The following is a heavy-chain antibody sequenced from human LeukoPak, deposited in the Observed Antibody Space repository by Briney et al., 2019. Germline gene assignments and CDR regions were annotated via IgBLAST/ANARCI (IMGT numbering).Heavy chain of an antibody. J-gene: IGHJ4*02. D-gene: IGHD3-3*01. CDR3: ASAGGHYDFWSGYNPGGFDY. CDR2: IYYSGST. CDR1: GGSISSNRYY. V-gene: IGHV4-39*01. Sequence: SETLSLTCTVSGGSISSNRYYWGWIRQPPGKGLEWIGNIYYSGSTYYNPSLKSRVTISVDTSKNQFSLKLSSVTAADTAVYYCASAGGHYDFWSGYNPGGFDYWGQGTLVTVSS.